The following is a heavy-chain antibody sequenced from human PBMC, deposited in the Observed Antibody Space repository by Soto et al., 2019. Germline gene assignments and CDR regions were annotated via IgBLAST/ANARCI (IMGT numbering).Heavy chain of an antibody. Sequence: PWGSLRLSCAASGFTFSSYAMSCCRQSPGKGLEWVSAISGSGGSTYCADSVKGRFTISRDNSKNTLYLQMNSLRAEDTAVYYCAKGAMIVVSYNHYWGQGTLVTVSS. V-gene: IGHV3-23*01. CDR2: ISGSGGST. J-gene: IGHJ4*02. D-gene: IGHD3-22*01. CDR1: GFTFSSYA. CDR3: AKGAMIVVSYNHY.